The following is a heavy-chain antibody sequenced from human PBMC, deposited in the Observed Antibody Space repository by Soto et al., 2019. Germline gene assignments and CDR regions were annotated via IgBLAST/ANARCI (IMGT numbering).Heavy chain of an antibody. J-gene: IGHJ6*02. Sequence: ASVKVSCKTSGYTFTSYGISWVRQAPGQGLEWMGWISAYNGNTNYAQKFQDRVTMTTDTSTSTAYMELRSLRSDDTAVYYCARDIAVAGTYYYYYYGMDVWGQGPTVTVSS. CDR2: ISAYNGNT. D-gene: IGHD6-19*01. CDR3: ARDIAVAGTYYYYYYGMDV. CDR1: GYTFTSYG. V-gene: IGHV1-18*01.